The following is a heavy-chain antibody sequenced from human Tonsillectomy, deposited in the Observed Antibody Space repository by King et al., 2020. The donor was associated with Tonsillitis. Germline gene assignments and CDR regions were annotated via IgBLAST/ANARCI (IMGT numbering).Heavy chain of an antibody. V-gene: IGHV1-8*01. J-gene: IGHJ6*02. CDR1: GYTFTSYD. CDR3: ARGRVDTVATGYYYGMDV. Sequence: VQLVESGAEVKKPGASVKVSCKASGYTFTSYDINWVRQATGQGLEWMGWMNPNSGNTGYAQKFQGRVTMTRNTSISTAYMELSSLRSEDTAVYYCARGRVDTVATGYYYGMDVWGQGTTVTVSS. CDR2: MNPNSGNT. D-gene: IGHD5-12*01.